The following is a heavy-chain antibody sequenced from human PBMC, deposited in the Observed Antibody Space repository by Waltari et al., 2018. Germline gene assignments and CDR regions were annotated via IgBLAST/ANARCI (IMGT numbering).Heavy chain of an antibody. CDR2: ISYDGSNK. CDR3: AKVQGYCSGGSCHEYFDY. CDR1: GFTFSSYG. V-gene: IGHV3-30*18. J-gene: IGHJ4*02. Sequence: QVQLVESGGGVVQPGRSLRLSCAASGFTFSSYGMHWVRQAPGKGLEWVAVISYDGSNKYYADSVKGRFTISRDNSKNTLYLQMNSLRAEDTAVYYCAKVQGYCSGGSCHEYFDYWGQGTLVTVSS. D-gene: IGHD2-15*01.